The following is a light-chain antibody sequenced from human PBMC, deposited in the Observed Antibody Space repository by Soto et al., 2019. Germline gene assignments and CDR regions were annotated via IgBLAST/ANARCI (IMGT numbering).Light chain of an antibody. Sequence: EIVMTQSPATLSVSPGERATLSCRASQSVSSNFAWYQQKPGQAPRLLIYGASTRATGIAARFSGSVSGTEFTLTISSLQSEDFAVYYCQQYNTWPPLTFGGGTKVEIK. CDR1: QSVSSN. J-gene: IGKJ4*01. CDR2: GAS. V-gene: IGKV3-15*01. CDR3: QQYNTWPPLT.